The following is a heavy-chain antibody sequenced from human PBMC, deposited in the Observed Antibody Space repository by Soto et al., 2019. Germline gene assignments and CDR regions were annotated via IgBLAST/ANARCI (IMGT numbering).Heavy chain of an antibody. CDR3: ARVVPATVVPAAMKYYYYGMDV. J-gene: IGHJ6*02. V-gene: IGHV4-34*01. CDR1: GGSFSGYY. Sequence: SETLSLTCAVYGGSFSGYYWSWIRQPPGKGLEWIGEINHSGSTNYNPSLKSRVTISVDTSKNQFSLKLRSVTAADTAVYYCARVVPATVVPAAMKYYYYGMDVWGQGTTVTVSS. D-gene: IGHD2-2*01. CDR2: INHSGST.